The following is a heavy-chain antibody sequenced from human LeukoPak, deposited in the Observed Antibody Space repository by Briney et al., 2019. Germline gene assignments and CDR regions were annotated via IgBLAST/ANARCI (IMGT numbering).Heavy chain of an antibody. CDR2: IYYSGST. J-gene: IGHJ3*02. Sequence: SQTLSLTCAVSGGSISSGGYSWSWIRQPPGKGLEWIGYIYYSGSTNYNPSLKSRVTISVDTSKNQFSLKLSSVTAADTAVYYCAREYSGSYRTDAFDIWGQGTMVTVSS. V-gene: IGHV4-30-4*07. D-gene: IGHD1-26*01. CDR3: AREYSGSYRTDAFDI. CDR1: GGSISSGGYS.